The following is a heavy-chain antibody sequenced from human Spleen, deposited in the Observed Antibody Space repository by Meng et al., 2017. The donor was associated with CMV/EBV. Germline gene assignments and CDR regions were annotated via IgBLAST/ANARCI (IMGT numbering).Heavy chain of an antibody. Sequence: GESLKISCAASGFTFSSYWMSWVRQAPGKGLEWVANIKQDGSEKYYVDSVKGRFTISRDNAKNSLYLQMNSLRAEDTAVYYCARDRCSSTSCYTEQHTDFDYWGQGTLVTVSS. CDR2: IKQDGSEK. CDR1: GFTFSSYW. J-gene: IGHJ4*02. V-gene: IGHV3-7*01. D-gene: IGHD2-2*02. CDR3: ARDRCSSTSCYTEQHTDFDY.